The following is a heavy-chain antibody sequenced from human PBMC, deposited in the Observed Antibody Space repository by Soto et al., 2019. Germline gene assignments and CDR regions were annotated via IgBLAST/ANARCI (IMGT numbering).Heavy chain of an antibody. V-gene: IGHV1-46*03. CDR3: ASDAKAAARPKNWFDP. CDR1: GYTFTSYY. CDR2: INPSGGST. J-gene: IGHJ5*02. D-gene: IGHD2-2*01. Sequence: ASVKVSCKASGYTFTSYYMHWVRQAPGQGLEWMGIINPSGGSTSYAQKFQGRVTMTRDTSTSTVYMELSSLRSEDTAVYYCASDAKAAARPKNWFDPWGQGTLVTVSS.